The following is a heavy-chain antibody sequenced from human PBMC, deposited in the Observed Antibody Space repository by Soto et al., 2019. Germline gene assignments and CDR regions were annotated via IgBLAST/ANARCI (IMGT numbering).Heavy chain of an antibody. J-gene: IGHJ6*02. Sequence: WTWIRQPPGKGLEWIGYIYYSGSIFYNPSLKSRVTISVDTSKNQFSLNLSSVTAADTAVYFCAREDDGGDRDYYGLDVWGQGITVTVSS. V-gene: IGHV4-30-4*08. D-gene: IGHD2-21*02. CDR2: IYYSGSI. CDR3: AREDDGGDRDYYGLDV.